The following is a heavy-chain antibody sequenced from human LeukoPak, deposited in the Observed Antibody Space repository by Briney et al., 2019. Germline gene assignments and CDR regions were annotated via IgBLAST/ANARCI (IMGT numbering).Heavy chain of an antibody. Sequence: SETLSLTCAVYGGSFSGYYWSWIRQPPGKGLEWIGEINHSGSTNYNPSLKSRVTISVDTSKNQFSLKLSSVTAADTAVYYCARNFGQNYDFWSGYYYYYGMDVWGQGTTVTVSS. CDR1: GGSFSGYY. D-gene: IGHD3-3*01. CDR2: INHSGST. CDR3: ARNFGQNYDFWSGYYYYYGMDV. V-gene: IGHV4-34*01. J-gene: IGHJ6*02.